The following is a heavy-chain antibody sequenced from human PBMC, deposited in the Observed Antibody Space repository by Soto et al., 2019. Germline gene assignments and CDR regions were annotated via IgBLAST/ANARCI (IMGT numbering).Heavy chain of an antibody. J-gene: IGHJ5*02. D-gene: IGHD1-20*01. CDR3: ASVFNSPRNWFDP. V-gene: IGHV4-31*03. CDR1: GGSINSGGYY. Sequence: SETLSLTCTVSGGSINSGGYYWSWIRQHPGKGLEWIGYIYYSGSTYYNPSLKSRVTISVDTSKNQFSLNLSSVTAADTAVYYCASVFNSPRNWFDPWGKGSLVTVSS. CDR2: IYYSGST.